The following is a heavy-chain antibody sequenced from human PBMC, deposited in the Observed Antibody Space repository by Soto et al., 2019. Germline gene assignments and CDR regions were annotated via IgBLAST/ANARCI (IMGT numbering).Heavy chain of an antibody. CDR1: GFTVSSYG. V-gene: IGHV3-30*18. CDR3: AKDFPLNYYFDY. J-gene: IGHJ4*02. CDR2: ISYDGSNK. Sequence: PGGSLGISCAACGFTVSSYGMHGVCQAPGKGLEWVAVISYDGSNKYYADSVKGRFTISRDNSKNTLYLQMNSLRAEDTAVYYCAKDFPLNYYFDYWGQGTLVTVSS.